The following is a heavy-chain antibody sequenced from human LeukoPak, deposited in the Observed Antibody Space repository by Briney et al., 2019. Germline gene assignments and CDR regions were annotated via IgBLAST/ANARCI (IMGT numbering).Heavy chain of an antibody. CDR1: GGSISSSSYY. Sequence: SETLSLTCTVSGGSISSSSYYWGWIRQPPGKGLEWIGSIYYSGSTYYNPSLKSRVTISVDTSKNQFSLKLSSVTAADTAVYYCARRRYCSGGSCYDYWGEGTLVTVSS. V-gene: IGHV4-39*01. CDR2: IYYSGST. CDR3: ARRRYCSGGSCYDY. J-gene: IGHJ4*02. D-gene: IGHD2-15*01.